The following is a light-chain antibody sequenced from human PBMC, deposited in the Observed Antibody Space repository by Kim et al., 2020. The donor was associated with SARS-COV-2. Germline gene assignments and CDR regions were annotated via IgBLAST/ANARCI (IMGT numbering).Light chain of an antibody. J-gene: IGKJ3*01. CDR3: QQSYSTLGVT. V-gene: IGKV1-39*01. CDR1: QSISSY. CDR2: AAS. Sequence: VGDRVTITCRASQSISSYLNWYQQKPGKAPKLLIYAASSLQSGVPSRFSGSGSGTDFTLTISSLQPEDFPTYYCQQSYSTLGVTFGPGTKVDIK.